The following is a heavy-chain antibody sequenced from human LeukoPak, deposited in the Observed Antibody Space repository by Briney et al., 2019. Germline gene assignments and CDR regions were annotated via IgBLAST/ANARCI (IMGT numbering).Heavy chain of an antibody. V-gene: IGHV1-18*01. CDR3: AAEYCSGGSCYRTFWFDP. CDR2: ISAYNGNT. D-gene: IGHD2-15*01. Sequence: GASVKVSCKASVYTFTSYGISWVRQAPGQGLEWMGWISAYNGNTNYAQKFQGRVTITADKSTSTAYMELSSLRSEDTAVYYCAAEYCSGGSCYRTFWFDPWGQGTLVTVSS. J-gene: IGHJ5*02. CDR1: VYTFTSYG.